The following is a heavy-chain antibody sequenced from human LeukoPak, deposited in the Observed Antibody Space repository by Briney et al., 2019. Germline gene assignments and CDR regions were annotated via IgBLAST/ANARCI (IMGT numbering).Heavy chain of an antibody. Sequence: LRLSCAASGFTFSSYAMHWVRQAPGKGLEWIGYIYYSGSTYYNPSLESRVTISVDTSKNQFSLKLSSVTAADTAVYYCARVVRGSSKVFDYWGQGTLVTVSS. V-gene: IGHV4-30-4*01. CDR3: ARVVRGSSKVFDY. J-gene: IGHJ4*02. CDR1: GFTFSSYAMH. CDR2: IYYSGST. D-gene: IGHD1-26*01.